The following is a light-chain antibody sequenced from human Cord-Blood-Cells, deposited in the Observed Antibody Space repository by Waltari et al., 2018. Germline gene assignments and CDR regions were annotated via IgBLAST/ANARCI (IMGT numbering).Light chain of an antibody. J-gene: IGKJ3*01. CDR2: DAS. Sequence: EIVLTQSPATLSLSPGERATLSCRASQSVSSYLAWDQQKTGQAPRLLIYDASNMATGIPARFSGSGSGTDFTLTISSLEPEDFAVYYCQQRSNWLFTFGPGTKVDIK. CDR1: QSVSSY. V-gene: IGKV3-11*01. CDR3: QQRSNWLFT.